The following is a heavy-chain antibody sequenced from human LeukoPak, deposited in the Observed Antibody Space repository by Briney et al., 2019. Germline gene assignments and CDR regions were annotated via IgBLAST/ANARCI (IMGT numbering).Heavy chain of an antibody. D-gene: IGHD2-15*01. CDR1: GGTFSSYA. V-gene: IGHV1-69*05. J-gene: IGHJ4*02. CDR2: IIPIFGTA. CDR3: ARATLGYCSGGSCYGTFDY. Sequence: ASVKVSCKASGGTFSSYAISWVRQAPGQGLEWMGRIIPIFGTASYAQKFQGRVTITTDESTSTAYMELSSLRSEDTAVYYCARATLGYCSGGSCYGTFDYWGQGTLVIVSS.